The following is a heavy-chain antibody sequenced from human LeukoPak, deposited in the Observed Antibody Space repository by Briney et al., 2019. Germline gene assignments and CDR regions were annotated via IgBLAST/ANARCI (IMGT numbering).Heavy chain of an antibody. J-gene: IGHJ4*02. CDR2: ISANTGNT. CDR3: AREDSATVDY. V-gene: IGHV1-18*01. D-gene: IGHD5-18*01. Sequence: ASVKVSCKACGYIFSTYGITWVRPAPGRGLEWMGWISANTGNTKYAQRLQGRVTMTTDTPTSTAYMELRSLRSDDTAVYYCAREDSATVDYWGQGTLVTVSS. CDR1: GYIFSTYG.